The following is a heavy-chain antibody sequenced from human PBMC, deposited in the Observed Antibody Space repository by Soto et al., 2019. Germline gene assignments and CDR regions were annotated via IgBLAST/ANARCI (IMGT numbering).Heavy chain of an antibody. D-gene: IGHD3-22*01. J-gene: IGHJ4*02. CDR2: IKSDGSGT. Sequence: GRPLRLSCAAAGLTVSSHYMTWVRKDPGKGLVWVSRIKSDGSGTSYADSVKGRLTISRDNAKNTLYLQMNSLRAEDTAVYYCARGDGDYYDGNGYLGRHWGQGTLVTVSS. CDR1: GLTVSSHY. V-gene: IGHV3-74*01. CDR3: ARGDGDYYDGNGYLGRH.